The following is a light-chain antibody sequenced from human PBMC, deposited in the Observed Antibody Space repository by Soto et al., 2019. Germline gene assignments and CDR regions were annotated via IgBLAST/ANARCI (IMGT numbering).Light chain of an antibody. CDR1: QSIGRY. CDR3: QQCYSIPMT. CDR2: AAS. V-gene: IGKV1-39*01. J-gene: IGKJ5*01. Sequence: DTPLSLSPSSLSASVGDRVNITCRRRQSIGRYLDWYHQKPGKAPKLLIHAASSLQTGVPSRFSGSGSGTDFTLTISSLQPEDFATYYCQQCYSIPMTFGQGTRLDIK.